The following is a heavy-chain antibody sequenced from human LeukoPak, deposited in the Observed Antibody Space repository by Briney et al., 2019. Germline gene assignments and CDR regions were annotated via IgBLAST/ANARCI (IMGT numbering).Heavy chain of an antibody. CDR3: ARQTRYYDTSGTLGAIDI. Sequence: SETLSLTCTVSGGSISSSNYYWGWIRQPPGKGLEWIGTIYYTGSMFYSPSLKSRVTVSVDTSKNQFSLKLSSVTAADTALYYCARQTRYYDTSGTLGAIDIWGQGTLVTVSS. V-gene: IGHV4-39*01. D-gene: IGHD3-22*01. CDR2: IYYTGSM. J-gene: IGHJ3*02. CDR1: GGSISSSNYY.